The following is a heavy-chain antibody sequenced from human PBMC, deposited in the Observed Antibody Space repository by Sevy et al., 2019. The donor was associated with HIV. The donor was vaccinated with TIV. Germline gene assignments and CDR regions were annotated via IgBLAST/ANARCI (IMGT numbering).Heavy chain of an antibody. V-gene: IGHV1-2*02. Sequence: ASVNVSCKASGYTFTGYYMHWVRQAPGQGPEWMGWINPNSGGTNYARKFQGKVTMTTDTSISTAYMELSRLRSDDTAVYYCARITTIFTAGGDFQHWGQGTLVTVSS. J-gene: IGHJ1*01. CDR3: ARITTIFTAGGDFQH. CDR2: INPNSGGT. D-gene: IGHD3-9*01. CDR1: GYTFTGYY.